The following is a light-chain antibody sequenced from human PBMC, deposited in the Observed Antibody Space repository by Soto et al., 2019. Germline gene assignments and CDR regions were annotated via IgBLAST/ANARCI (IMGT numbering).Light chain of an antibody. J-gene: IGKJ1*01. V-gene: IGKV3-20*01. CDR1: QSVSSNY. CDR2: GAS. Sequence: ETVLTQSPGTLSLSPGERATLSCRASQSVSSNYLAWYQHKPGQAPRLLIYGASHRATGIPDRFSGSGSATALTLTISRLEHEDFAVYYCQQYVTSPPSWTFGQGTKVEVK. CDR3: QQYVTSPPSWT.